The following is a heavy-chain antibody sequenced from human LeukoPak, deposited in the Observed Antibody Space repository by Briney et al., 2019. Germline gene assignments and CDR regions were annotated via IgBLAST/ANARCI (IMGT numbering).Heavy chain of an antibody. CDR1: GGSFSGYY. V-gene: IGHV4-34*01. CDR3: ARGSPTRYYYGSGSYPSFDY. D-gene: IGHD3-10*01. CDR2: INHSGST. J-gene: IGHJ4*02. Sequence: PSETLSLTCAVYGGSFSGYYWSWIRQPPGKGLEWIGEINHSGSTNYNPSLKSRVTISVDTSKNQFSLKLSSVTAADTAVYYCARGSPTRYYYGSGSYPSFDYWGQGTLVTVSS.